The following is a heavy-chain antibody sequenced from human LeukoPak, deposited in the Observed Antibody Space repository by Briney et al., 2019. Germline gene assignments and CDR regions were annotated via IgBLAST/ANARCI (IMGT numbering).Heavy chain of an antibody. V-gene: IGHV4-34*01. CDR2: INHSGST. CDR1: GGSFSGYY. CDR3: ARSLRNYDYVWGSYRYGPYFGY. J-gene: IGHJ4*02. D-gene: IGHD3-16*02. Sequence: SETLSLTCAVYGGSFSGYYWSWIRQPPGKGLEWIGEINHSGSTNYNPSLKSRVTISVDTSKNQFSLKLSSVTAADTAVYYCARSLRNYDYVWGSYRYGPYFGYWGQGTLATVSS.